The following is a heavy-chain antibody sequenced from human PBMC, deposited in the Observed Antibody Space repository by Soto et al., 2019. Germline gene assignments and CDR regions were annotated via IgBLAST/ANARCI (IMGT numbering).Heavy chain of an antibody. Sequence: ASVKGSCKGSGYSYTGYLMHWRRQAPGQGLEWMRWINPNSGGTNYAGKFPGWVTMTRDTSISTAYMELSRLRSDDTAVYYCAIGLRITIYGVVINRLENYYYYGMDVLGQGPTVTVSS. CDR1: GYSYTGYL. CDR2: INPNSGGT. CDR3: AIGLRITIYGVVINRLENYYYYGMDV. V-gene: IGHV1-2*04. J-gene: IGHJ6*02. D-gene: IGHD3-3*01.